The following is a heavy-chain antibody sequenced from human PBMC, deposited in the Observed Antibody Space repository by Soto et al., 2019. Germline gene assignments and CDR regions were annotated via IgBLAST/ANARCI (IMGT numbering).Heavy chain of an antibody. CDR2: IYYSGST. D-gene: IGHD2-21*02. V-gene: IGHV4-39*01. CDR3: ARQRTSVVTQAYFDS. CDR1: GDSINNRSYY. Sequence: LSLTCTVTGDSINNRSYYWGWIRQPPGKGLEWIGSIYYSGSTYNNPSLKSRVSMSVDTSKSQFSLKLRSVTAADTALYYCARQRTSVVTQAYFDSWGQGSLVTVSS. J-gene: IGHJ4*02.